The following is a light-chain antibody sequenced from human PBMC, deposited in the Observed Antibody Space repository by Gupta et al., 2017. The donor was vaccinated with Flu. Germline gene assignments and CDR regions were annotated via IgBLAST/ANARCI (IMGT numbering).Light chain of an antibody. Sequence: FMLTQPHSVSESPGTTLTISCTRSSGSIGSYYVQWFQQRPGSSPTTVIYEDKQRPSGVPDRFSGSIDSSSNSASLTISGLKTEDEADYYCQSYDISNQVFGTGTKVTVL. CDR2: EDK. J-gene: IGLJ1*01. CDR3: QSYDISNQV. CDR1: SGSIGSYY. V-gene: IGLV6-57*01.